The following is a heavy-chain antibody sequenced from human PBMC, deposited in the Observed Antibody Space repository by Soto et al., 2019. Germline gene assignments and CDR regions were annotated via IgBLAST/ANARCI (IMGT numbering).Heavy chain of an antibody. Sequence: GGSLRLSCEVSGFTFSTYWAHWVRQAPGKGLVWVSAISGSGGSTYYADSVKGRFTISRDNSKNTLYLQMNSLRAEDTAVYYYAKDLTTGYYYGEYFQHWGQGTLVTVSS. CDR1: GFTFSTYW. J-gene: IGHJ1*01. CDR3: AKDLTTGYYYGEYFQH. D-gene: IGHD3-22*01. CDR2: ISGSGGST. V-gene: IGHV3-23*01.